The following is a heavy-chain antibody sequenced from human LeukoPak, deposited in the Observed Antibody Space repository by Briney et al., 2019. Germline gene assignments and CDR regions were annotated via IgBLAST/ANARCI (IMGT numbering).Heavy chain of an antibody. Sequence: PGGSLRLSCAASGFTFDDYAMHWVRQAPGKGLEWVSGISWNSGGIGYADSVKGRFTISRDNAKNSLYLQMNSLRAEDTALYYCAKDYGLFAWSFDYWGQGTLVTVSS. CDR1: GFTFDDYA. CDR2: ISWNSGGI. V-gene: IGHV3-9*01. CDR3: AKDYGLFAWSFDY. J-gene: IGHJ4*02. D-gene: IGHD3-3*01.